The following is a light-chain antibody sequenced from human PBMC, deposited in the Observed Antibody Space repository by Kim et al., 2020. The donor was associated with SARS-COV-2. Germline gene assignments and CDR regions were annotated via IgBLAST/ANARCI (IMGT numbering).Light chain of an antibody. J-gene: IGLJ2*01. Sequence: QSALIQPASVSGSPGQSITISCSGTSSDVGSYNLVSWYQQHPGKAPKLMIYEVNKRPSGVSNRFSGSRSGNTASLTISGVQAEDEADYYCSSYAGSSTLVLGGGTQLTVL. CDR3: SSYAGSSTLV. V-gene: IGLV2-23*02. CDR1: SSDVGSYNL. CDR2: EVN.